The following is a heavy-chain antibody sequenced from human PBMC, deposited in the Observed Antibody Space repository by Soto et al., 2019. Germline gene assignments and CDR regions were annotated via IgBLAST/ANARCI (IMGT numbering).Heavy chain of an antibody. J-gene: IGHJ4*02. CDR2: IHHTGKT. V-gene: IGHV4-31*03. CDR1: GDSVNSAY. D-gene: IGHD6-6*01. CDR3: ARTDAYNSSFFDS. Sequence: QVQLQEMGPGLVNPSQTLTITCTVSGDSVNSAYWSWIRQLPGNGLEWMGNIHHTGKTFYNPSRKSRVAIAIETSKPLFSLKMRSITAAETAVYYCARTDAYNSSFFDSWGQGTVVTVSS.